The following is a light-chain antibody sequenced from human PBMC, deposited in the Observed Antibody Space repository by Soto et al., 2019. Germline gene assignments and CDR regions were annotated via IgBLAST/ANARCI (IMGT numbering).Light chain of an antibody. V-gene: IGLV4-60*02. CDR1: SGHSSYI. Sequence: QYVLTQSSSASASLGSSVKLTCTLSSGHSSYIIAWHQQQPGKAPRYLMKLEGSGSYNKGSGVPDRFSGSSSGADRYLTISNLQFEDETDYYCETWDGNTRVFGTGTKVTVL. CDR3: ETWDGNTRV. J-gene: IGLJ1*01. CDR2: LEGSGSY.